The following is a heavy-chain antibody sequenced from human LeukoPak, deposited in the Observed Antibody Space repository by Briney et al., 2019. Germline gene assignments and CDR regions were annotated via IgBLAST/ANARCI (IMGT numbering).Heavy chain of an antibody. Sequence: SGGSLRLSCAASGFTFSSYWMHWVRQAPGKGLEWVSGISWNSGSIGYADSVKGRFTISRDNAKNSLYLQMNSLRAEDTALYYCAKDSRLAVTGYFQHWGQGTLVTVSS. D-gene: IGHD6-19*01. CDR3: AKDSRLAVTGYFQH. J-gene: IGHJ1*01. V-gene: IGHV3-9*01. CDR1: GFTFSSYW. CDR2: ISWNSGSI.